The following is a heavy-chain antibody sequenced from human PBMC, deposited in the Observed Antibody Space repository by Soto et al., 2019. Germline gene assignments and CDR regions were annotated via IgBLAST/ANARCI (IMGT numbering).Heavy chain of an antibody. CDR3: AKLNRRYSSLRNDQGH. CDR2: ISWNSGSI. CDR1: GFTFDDYA. J-gene: IGHJ4*02. Sequence: EVQLVESGGGLVQPGRSLRLSCAASGFTFDDYAMHWVRQAPGKGLEWVSGISWNSGSIGYADSVKGRFTISRDNAKNSLYLQMNSLRAEDTALYYCAKLNRRYSSLRNDQGHCGQGTLVTVSS. V-gene: IGHV3-9*01. D-gene: IGHD6-13*01.